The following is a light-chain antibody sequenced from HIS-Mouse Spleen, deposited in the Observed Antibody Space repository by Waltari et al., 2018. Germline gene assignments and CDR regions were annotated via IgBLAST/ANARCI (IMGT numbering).Light chain of an antibody. CDR1: SSYVGGYNY. Sequence: QSALTQPASVSGSPGQSITISCTGTSSYVGGYNYVSWYQQHPGKAPKLMIYEVSNRPSGVSNRFSGSKSGNTASLTISGLQAEDEADYYCCSYAGSSTYWVFGGGTKLTVL. CDR3: CSYAGSSTYWV. J-gene: IGLJ3*02. CDR2: EVS. V-gene: IGLV2-14*01.